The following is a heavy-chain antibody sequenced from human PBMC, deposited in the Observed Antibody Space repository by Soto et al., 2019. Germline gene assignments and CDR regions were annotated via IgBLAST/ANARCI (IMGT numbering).Heavy chain of an antibody. V-gene: IGHV4-59*12. CDR2: IYYSGST. CDR1: GDSISSYY. Sequence: PSETLSLTCTVSGDSISSYYWSWIRQPPGKGLEWIGYIYYSGSTNYNPSLKSRVTISVDTSKNQFSLKLSSVTAAVTAVYYCARSTRGYSYGLDYWGQGTLVTVSS. D-gene: IGHD5-18*01. CDR3: ARSTRGYSYGLDY. J-gene: IGHJ4*02.